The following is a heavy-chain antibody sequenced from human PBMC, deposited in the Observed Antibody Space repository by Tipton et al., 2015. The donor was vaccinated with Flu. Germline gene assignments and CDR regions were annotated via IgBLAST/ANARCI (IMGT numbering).Heavy chain of an antibody. V-gene: IGHV3-7*01. CDR1: GCTFSLYW. D-gene: IGHD1/OR15-1a*01. Sequence: GSLRLSCAASGCTFSLYWMSWVRQTPGKGLEWVANIKQDGSEKSFVSSVKGRFTISRDNAEDSLYLQMNSLRAEDTAVYYCARENWNTFEYLGQGTLVTVSS. CDR3: ARENWNTFEY. J-gene: IGHJ4*02. CDR2: IKQDGSEK.